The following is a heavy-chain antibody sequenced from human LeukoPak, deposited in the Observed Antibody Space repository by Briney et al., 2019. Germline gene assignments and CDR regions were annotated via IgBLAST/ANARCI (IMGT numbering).Heavy chain of an antibody. Sequence: GGSLRLSCAASGFTFSSYRMSWVRQAPGKGLEWVANIKQDGSEKYYVDSVKGRFTLSRDNAKNSLYLQMNSLRAEDTAVYYCARYRSGTVGATGYYYMDVWGKGTTVTVSS. CDR1: GFTFSSYR. CDR2: IKQDGSEK. J-gene: IGHJ6*03. V-gene: IGHV3-7*01. CDR3: ARYRSGTVGATGYYYMDV. D-gene: IGHD1-26*01.